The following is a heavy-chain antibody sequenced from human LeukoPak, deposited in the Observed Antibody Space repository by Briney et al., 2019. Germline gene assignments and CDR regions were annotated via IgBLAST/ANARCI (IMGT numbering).Heavy chain of an antibody. CDR1: GYSFTTHW. J-gene: IGHJ4*02. Sequence: GESLKISCEASGYSFTTHWIGWVRQMPGKGPEWMGIIYPGDSDTRYSPSFQGQVTISADKSITTAYLQWSSLKASDTAMYYCARHPNFYGSGRYFDYWGQGTLVTVSS. V-gene: IGHV5-51*01. CDR3: ARHPNFYGSGRYFDY. D-gene: IGHD3-10*01. CDR2: IYPGDSDT.